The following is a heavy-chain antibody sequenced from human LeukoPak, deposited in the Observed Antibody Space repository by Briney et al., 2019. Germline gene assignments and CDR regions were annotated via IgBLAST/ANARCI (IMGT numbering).Heavy chain of an antibody. CDR1: EFTFSNYA. CDR2: ISYDGTDT. Sequence: GGSLRLSCAASEFTFSNYAMHWVRQAPGKGLEWVAVISYDGTDTYYADSVKGRFTISRNNSKNTLFVQMNSLRAEDTAVYYCAKSLGGGYWMWHFDYWGQGSLVTVSS. J-gene: IGHJ4*02. CDR3: AKSLGGGYWMWHFDY. V-gene: IGHV3-30-3*01. D-gene: IGHD1-26*01.